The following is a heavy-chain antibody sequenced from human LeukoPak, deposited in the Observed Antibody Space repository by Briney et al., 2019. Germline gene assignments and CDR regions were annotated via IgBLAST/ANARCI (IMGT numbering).Heavy chain of an antibody. Sequence: PGGSLRLSCEASGFTFSDPYMSWIRQAPGKGLEWVSAISGSGGSTYYADSVKGRFTISRDNSKNTLYLQTNSLRAEDTAVYYCAKGSWGWFGESTIAPFDYWGQGTLVTVSS. CDR3: AKGSWGWFGESTIAPFDY. CDR2: ISGSGGST. J-gene: IGHJ4*02. V-gene: IGHV3-23*01. CDR1: GFTFSDPY. D-gene: IGHD3-10*01.